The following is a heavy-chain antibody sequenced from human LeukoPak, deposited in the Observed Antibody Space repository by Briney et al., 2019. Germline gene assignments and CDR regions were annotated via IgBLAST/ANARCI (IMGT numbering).Heavy chain of an antibody. Sequence: GGSLRLSCAASGFTFSLYSMNWVRQAPGKGLEWVSSISSSSTYIYYADSVKGRFTISRDNAKNSLYLQMNSLRAEDTAVYYCARGDSSGYYHGHYWGQGTLVTVSS. J-gene: IGHJ4*02. CDR2: ISSSSTYI. CDR3: ARGDSSGYYHGHY. CDR1: GFTFSLYS. D-gene: IGHD3-22*01. V-gene: IGHV3-21*01.